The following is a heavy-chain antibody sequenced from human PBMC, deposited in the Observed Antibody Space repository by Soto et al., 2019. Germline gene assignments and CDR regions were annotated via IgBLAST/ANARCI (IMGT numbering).Heavy chain of an antibody. D-gene: IGHD6-19*01. J-gene: IGHJ4*02. CDR2: TYYRSNWFN. CDR3: ARGPIAVAHFDY. Sequence: PSQTLSLTCAISGDSVSSNSAAWNWIRQSPSRGLEWLGRTYYRSNWFNDYAVSVKSRITINLDTSKNQFSLQLNSVTPEDTAVYYCARGPIAVAHFDYWGQGTLVTVSS. V-gene: IGHV6-1*01. CDR1: GDSVSSNSAA.